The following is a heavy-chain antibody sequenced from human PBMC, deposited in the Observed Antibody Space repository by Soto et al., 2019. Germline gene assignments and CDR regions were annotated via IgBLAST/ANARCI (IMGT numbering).Heavy chain of an antibody. CDR2: INRDGSEK. CDR1: GFTFSNYW. J-gene: IGHJ4*02. Sequence: HPGGSLRLSCSASGFTFSNYWMSWVRQAPGKGLERVANINRDGSEKYYGDSVRGRFTISRDNPKNSLYLQMTSLSVDDTALYYCARSGVAHGVDYWVQGSLVTDPS. D-gene: IGHD3-3*01. CDR3: ARSGVAHGVDY. V-gene: IGHV3-7*01.